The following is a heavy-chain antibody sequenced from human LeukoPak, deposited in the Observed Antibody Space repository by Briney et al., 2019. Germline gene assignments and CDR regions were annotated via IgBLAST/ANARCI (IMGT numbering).Heavy chain of an antibody. CDR2: ISNDGGGT. CDR1: EFIFNNYG. Sequence: TGGSLRLSCAASEFIFNNYGLIWVRQAPGKGLEWVSAISNDGGGTQYADFVEGRFTISRDNSKNTLFLQMSSLRAEDTALYYCAKGSSGYFADLWGQGTLVTVSS. J-gene: IGHJ5*02. V-gene: IGHV3-23*01. D-gene: IGHD3-22*01. CDR3: AKGSSGYFADL.